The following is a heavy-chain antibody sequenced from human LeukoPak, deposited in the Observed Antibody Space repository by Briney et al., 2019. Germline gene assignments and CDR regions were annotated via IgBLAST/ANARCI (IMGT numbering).Heavy chain of an antibody. CDR1: GCTFTSCG. V-gene: IGHV1-18*01. J-gene: IGHJ3*02. CDR2: ISAYNGNT. CDR3: ASERWLHRSYAFDI. D-gene: IGHD5-24*01. Sequence: ASVKVSCKASGCTFTSCGISWVRQAPGQGLEWMGWISAYNGNTNYAQKLQGRVTMTTDTSTSTAYMELRSLRSDDTAVYYCASERWLHRSYAFDIWGQGTMVTVSS.